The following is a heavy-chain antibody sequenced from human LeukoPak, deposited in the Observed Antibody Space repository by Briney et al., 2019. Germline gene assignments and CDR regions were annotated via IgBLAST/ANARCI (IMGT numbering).Heavy chain of an antibody. CDR1: GGSISSSSYY. CDR2: IYYSGST. D-gene: IGHD3-10*01. Sequence: SETLSLTCTVSGGSISSSSYYWGWIRQPPGKGLEWIGSIYYSGSTYYNPSLKSRVTISVDTSKNQFSLKLSSVTAADTAVYYCAREGVLWFGDTINWFDPWGQGTLVTVSS. J-gene: IGHJ5*02. CDR3: AREGVLWFGDTINWFDP. V-gene: IGHV4-39*07.